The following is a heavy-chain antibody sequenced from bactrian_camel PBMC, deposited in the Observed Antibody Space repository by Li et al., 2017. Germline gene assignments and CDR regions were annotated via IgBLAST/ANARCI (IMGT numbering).Heavy chain of an antibody. D-gene: IGHD1*01. CDR3: AAHRIVYAASTHPCSGAAIGY. CDR1: GITFDGSS. CDR2: SSADGTK. V-gene: IGHV3S55*01. J-gene: IGHJ6*01. Sequence: HVQLVESGGGSVQAGGSLRLSCTASGITFDGSSMGWYRQAPGNECELVSSSSADGTKYYPDSVKGRFTISQDNAKNTVYLQMNSLKPEDTGVYYCAAHRIVYAASTHPCSGAAIGYWGQGTQVTVS.